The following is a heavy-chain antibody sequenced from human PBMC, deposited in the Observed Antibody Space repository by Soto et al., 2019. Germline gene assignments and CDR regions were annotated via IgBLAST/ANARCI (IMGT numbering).Heavy chain of an antibody. CDR1: GLTFSSYP. D-gene: IGHD5-12*01. CDR2: ISGSGGST. CDR3: AKVCRDGYNCLDY. Sequence: GGSRRLSCAASGLTFSSYPMSWARQPPGKGLEWVSAISGSGGSTYYADSVKGRFTISRDNSKNTLYLQMNSLRAEDTAVYYCAKVCRDGYNCLDYWGQGTLVTVSS. J-gene: IGHJ4*02. V-gene: IGHV3-23*01.